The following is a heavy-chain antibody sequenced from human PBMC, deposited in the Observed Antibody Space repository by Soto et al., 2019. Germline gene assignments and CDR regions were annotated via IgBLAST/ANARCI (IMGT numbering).Heavy chain of an antibody. J-gene: IGHJ4*02. CDR2: ISGSGGST. D-gene: IGHD3-22*01. V-gene: IGHV3-23*01. CDR1: GFTFSSYA. Sequence: GGSLRLSCAASGFTFSSYAMSWVRQAPGKGLEWVSAISGSGGSTYYADSVKGRFTISRDNSKNTLYLQMNSLRAEDTAVYYCAKEEFDYYDSSGYPDYWGQGTLVTVSS. CDR3: AKEEFDYYDSSGYPDY.